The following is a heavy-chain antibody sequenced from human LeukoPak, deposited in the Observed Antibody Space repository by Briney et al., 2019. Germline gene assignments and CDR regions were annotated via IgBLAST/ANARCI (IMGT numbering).Heavy chain of an antibody. D-gene: IGHD3-10*01. CDR1: GFTFSSYA. J-gene: IGHJ4*02. CDR3: ARDGNYYGSGSYYNWFDY. CDR2: ISGSGGST. V-gene: IGHV3-23*01. Sequence: GGSLRLSCAASGFTFSSYAMSWVRQAPGKGLEWVSAISGSGGSTYYADSVKGRFTISRDNSKNTLYLQMNSLRAEDTAVYYCARDGNYYGSGSYYNWFDYWGQGTLVTVSS.